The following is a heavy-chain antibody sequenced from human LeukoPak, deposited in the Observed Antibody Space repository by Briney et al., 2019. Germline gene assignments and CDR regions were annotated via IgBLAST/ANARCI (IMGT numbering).Heavy chain of an antibody. J-gene: IGHJ4*02. CDR3: ARVLHKRNYDSSTYYGY. Sequence: GGSLRLSCAASGFTFSSYSMNWVRQAPGKGLEWVSYISSSSSTIYYADSVKGRFTISRDNAKNSLYLQMNSLRAEDTAVYYCARVLHKRNYDSSTYYGYWGQGTLVTVSS. CDR1: GFTFSSYS. D-gene: IGHD3-22*01. V-gene: IGHV3-48*01. CDR2: ISSSSSTI.